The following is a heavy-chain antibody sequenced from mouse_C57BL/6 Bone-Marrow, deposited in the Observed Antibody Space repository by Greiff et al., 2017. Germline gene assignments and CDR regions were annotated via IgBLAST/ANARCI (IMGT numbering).Heavy chain of an antibody. J-gene: IGHJ3*01. CDR1: GFTFNTYA. V-gene: IGHV10-3*01. Sequence: DVQLVESGGGLVQPKGSLKLSCAASGFTFNTYAMHWVRQAPGKGLEWVARIRSKSSNYAKYYADSVKDRFTISRDDSQSMLYLQMNNLKTEDTAMYYCGRRGPWFAYWGQGTLVTVSA. CDR2: IRSKSSNYAK. CDR3: GRRGPWFAY.